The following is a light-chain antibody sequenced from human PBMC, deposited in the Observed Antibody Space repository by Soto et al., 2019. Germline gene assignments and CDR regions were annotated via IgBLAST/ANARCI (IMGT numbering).Light chain of an antibody. V-gene: IGLV2-8*01. CDR2: EVV. CDR3: KSYAGSNTDV. CDR1: KSDIGVYDF. Sequence: QSFLTQPPCASLSPGQSVTISCSGTKSDIGVYDFVSWYQHHPGKAPRLIIYEVVQRPSGVPDRFSGSKSGNTASLTVSGLQAADEADYFCKSYAGSNTDVFGSGTKVTVL. J-gene: IGLJ1*01.